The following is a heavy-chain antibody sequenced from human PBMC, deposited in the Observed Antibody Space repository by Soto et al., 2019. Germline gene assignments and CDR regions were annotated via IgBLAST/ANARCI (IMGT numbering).Heavy chain of an antibody. J-gene: IGHJ4*02. Sequence: ESGGGVVQPGRSLRLSCAASGFTFSSYGMHWVRQAPGTGLEWVAVIWYDGSNKYYADSVKGRFTISRDNSKNTLYLQMNSLRAEDTAVYYCARARWLQLGGDYWGQGTLVTVSS. CDR1: GFTFSSYG. CDR2: IWYDGSNK. CDR3: ARARWLQLGGDY. V-gene: IGHV3-33*01. D-gene: IGHD1-1*01.